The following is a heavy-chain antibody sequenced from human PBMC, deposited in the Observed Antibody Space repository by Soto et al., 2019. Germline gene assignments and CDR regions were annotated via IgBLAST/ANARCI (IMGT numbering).Heavy chain of an antibody. CDR2: IDPSDSYT. V-gene: IGHV5-10-1*01. CDR1: GYSFTSYW. J-gene: IGHJ3*02. D-gene: IGHD3-10*01. Sequence: GESLKISWKGSGYSFTSYWISWVRQMPGKGLEWMGRIDPSDSYTNYSPSFQGHVTISADKSISTAYLQWSSLKASDTAMYYCARPITVFRGVIKHDGFSSRGRRSMVTASS. CDR3: ARPITVFRGVIKHDGFSS.